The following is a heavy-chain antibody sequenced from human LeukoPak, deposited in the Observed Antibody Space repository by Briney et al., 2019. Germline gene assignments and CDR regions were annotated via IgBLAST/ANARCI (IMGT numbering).Heavy chain of an antibody. CDR1: GGTFSSYA. J-gene: IGHJ3*02. D-gene: IGHD3-16*01. CDR3: ARDGLGGSGAFDI. CDR2: INPDSGGK. V-gene: IGHV1-2*02. Sequence: ASVKVSCKASGGTFSSYAISWVRQAPGQGLEWMGWINPDSGGKNYAQKFQGGVTMSRDTSISTAYMELSRLRSDDTAVYYCARDGLGGSGAFDIWGRGTMVTVSS.